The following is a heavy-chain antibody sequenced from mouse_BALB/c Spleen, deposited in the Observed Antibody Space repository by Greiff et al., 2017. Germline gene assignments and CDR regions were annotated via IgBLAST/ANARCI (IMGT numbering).Heavy chain of an antibody. CDR1: GYSFTGYF. V-gene: IGHV1-20*02. Sequence: EVQLHQSGPELVKPGASVKISCKASGYSFTGYFMNWVMQSHGKSLEWIGRINPYNGDTFYNQKFKGKATLTVDKSSSTAHMELRSLASEDSAVYYCARKGDPNYWYFDVWGAGTTVTVSS. J-gene: IGHJ1*01. CDR2: INPYNGDT. CDR3: ARKGDPNYWYFDV.